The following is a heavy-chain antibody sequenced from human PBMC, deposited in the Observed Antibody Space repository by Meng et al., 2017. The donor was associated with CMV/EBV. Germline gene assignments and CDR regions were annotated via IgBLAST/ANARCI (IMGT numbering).Heavy chain of an antibody. CDR2: IYYSGST. J-gene: IGHJ6*02. V-gene: IGHV4-61*01. Sequence: GSLRLSCTVSGGSVSSGSYYWSWIRQPPGKGLEWIGYIYYSGSTNYNPSLKSRVTISVDTSKNQFSLKLSSVTAADTAVYYCARTRYDSSGYDAYYYYAMDVWGQGTTVTVSS. CDR1: GGSVSSGSYY. CDR3: ARTRYDSSGYDAYYYYAMDV. D-gene: IGHD3-22*01.